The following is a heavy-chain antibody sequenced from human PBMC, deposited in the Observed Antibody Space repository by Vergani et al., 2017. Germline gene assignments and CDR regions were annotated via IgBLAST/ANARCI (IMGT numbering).Heavy chain of an antibody. CDR2: IKSNFDRGTT. V-gene: IGHV3-15*07. D-gene: IGHD2-21*01. CDR1: GFSFRNAW. J-gene: IGHJ6*02. CDR3: TTDPRYCGDGSCYWLRDHHYYGMDV. Sequence: EVQLVESGGGIVKPGGSLRLSCVASGFSFRNAWMNWVRRTPGKGLEWVGRIKSNFDRGTTDYAAAVKGRFTISRDDSKNTLFLQMNGLKTEDIGVYYCTTDPRYCGDGSCYWLRDHHYYGMDVWGQGTTVTVSS.